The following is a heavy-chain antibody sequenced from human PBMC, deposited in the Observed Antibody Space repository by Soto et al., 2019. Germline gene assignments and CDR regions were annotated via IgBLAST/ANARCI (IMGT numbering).Heavy chain of an antibody. CDR1: GFTFSSYW. CDR2: INSDGSST. J-gene: IGHJ6*03. V-gene: IGHV3-74*01. CDR3: ATLLGGYYMDV. D-gene: IGHD3-16*01. Sequence: EVQLVESGGGLVQPGGSLRLSCAASGFTFSSYWMHWVRQAPGKGLVWVSRINSDGSSTSYADSVKGRFTISRDNAKNTLYLQTNSLRAEDTAVYYCATLLGGYYMDVWGKGTTVTVSS.